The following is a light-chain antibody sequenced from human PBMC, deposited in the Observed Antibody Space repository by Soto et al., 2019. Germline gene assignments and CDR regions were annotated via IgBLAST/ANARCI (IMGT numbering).Light chain of an antibody. Sequence: ETVLTQSPATLSVSPGERVTLSCRASETVSTNLAWYQQKPGQAPRLLIYDASNRATGIPARFSGSGSGTDFTLTISSLEPEDFAVYYCQQRGNWPLTFGGGTKVDIK. V-gene: IGKV3-11*01. J-gene: IGKJ4*01. CDR2: DAS. CDR1: ETVSTN. CDR3: QQRGNWPLT.